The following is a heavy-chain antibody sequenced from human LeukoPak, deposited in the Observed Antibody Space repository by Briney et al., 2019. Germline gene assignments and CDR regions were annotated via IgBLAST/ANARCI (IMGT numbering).Heavy chain of an antibody. CDR1: GFIFRSYW. D-gene: IGHD1-7*01. J-gene: IGHJ4*02. Sequence: GGSLRLSCAASGFIFRSYWMVWVRQAPGKGLEWVASIDEHGFKTYYAASVTGRFTISKDTAKNSLDLQMNSLRAEDTAVYYCARDGITCTRDYWGQGALVTISS. V-gene: IGHV3-7*01. CDR2: IDEHGFKT. CDR3: ARDGITCTRDY.